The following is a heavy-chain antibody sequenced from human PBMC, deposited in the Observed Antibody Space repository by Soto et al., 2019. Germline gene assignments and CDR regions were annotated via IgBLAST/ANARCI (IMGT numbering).Heavy chain of an antibody. Sequence: ASVKVSCKASGYTFTGYGISWVRQAPGQGLEWMGWISAYNGNTNYAQKHQGRVTMTTDTSTSTAYMELRSLRSDDTAVYYCAREGICSGGSCYSAFDIWGQGTMVTVSS. D-gene: IGHD2-15*01. J-gene: IGHJ3*02. CDR1: GYTFTGYG. CDR3: AREGICSGGSCYSAFDI. V-gene: IGHV1-18*01. CDR2: ISAYNGNT.